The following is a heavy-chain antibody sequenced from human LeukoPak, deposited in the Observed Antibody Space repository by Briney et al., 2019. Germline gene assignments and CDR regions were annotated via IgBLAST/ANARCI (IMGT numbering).Heavy chain of an antibody. D-gene: IGHD3-3*01. Sequence: PGGSLRLSCAASGFTFSSYSMNWVRQAPGKGLEWVSSISSSSSYIYYAVSVKGRFTISRDNAKNSLYLQMNSLRAEDTAVYYCATLTTGYLDPYYFDYWGQGTLVTVSS. J-gene: IGHJ4*02. CDR2: ISSSSSYI. V-gene: IGHV3-21*01. CDR1: GFTFSSYS. CDR3: ATLTTGYLDPYYFDY.